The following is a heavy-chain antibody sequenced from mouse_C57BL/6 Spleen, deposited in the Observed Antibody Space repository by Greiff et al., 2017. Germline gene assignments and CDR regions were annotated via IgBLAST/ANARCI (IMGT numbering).Heavy chain of an antibody. Sequence: QVQLQQPGAELVRPGASVKLSCKASGYTFTSYWMPWVKQRPGQGLEWIGVIDPSDSYTNYNQKFKGKATLTVDTSSSTAYMQLSSLTSEDSAVYYFATRTDYLDYWGQGTTLTVSS. CDR3: ATRTDYLDY. V-gene: IGHV1-59*01. CDR1: GYTFTSYW. CDR2: IDPSDSYT. J-gene: IGHJ2*01.